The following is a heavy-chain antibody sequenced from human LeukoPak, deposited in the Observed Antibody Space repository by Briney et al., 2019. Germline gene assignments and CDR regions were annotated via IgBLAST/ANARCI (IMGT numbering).Heavy chain of an antibody. D-gene: IGHD3-16*01. V-gene: IGHV4-4*09. CDR3: ARLRGSPRHYYYYYYVDV. CDR1: GGSISSYY. J-gene: IGHJ6*03. Sequence: SETLSLTCTVSGGSISSYYWSWIRQPPGKGLEWIGYIYTSGSTNYNPSLKSRVTISVDTSKNQFSLKLSSVTAADTAVYYCARLRGSPRHYYYYYYVDVWGKGTTVTVSS. CDR2: IYTSGST.